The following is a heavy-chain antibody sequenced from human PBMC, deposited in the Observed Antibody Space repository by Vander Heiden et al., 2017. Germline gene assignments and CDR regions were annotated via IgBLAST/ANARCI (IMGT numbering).Heavy chain of an antibody. Sequence: EVLLVESGGGLVKPGGSLRLSCAASGFAFSTTSMMWVRQAPGKGLECVAYISGSGSYKYYPDSMKGRFTVSRDNTNNSLYLEMNSLRVDDTAVYYCAKEGALITIPAIFDSWGQGALVTVSS. CDR1: GFAFSTTS. CDR3: AKEGALITIPAIFDS. D-gene: IGHD1-20*01. V-gene: IGHV3-21*01. CDR2: ISGSGSYK. J-gene: IGHJ5*01.